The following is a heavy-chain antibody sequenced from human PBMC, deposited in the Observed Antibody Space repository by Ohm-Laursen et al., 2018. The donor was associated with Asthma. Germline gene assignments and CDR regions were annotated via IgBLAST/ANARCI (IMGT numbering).Heavy chain of an antibody. CDR3: ARGNLEGLL. CDR1: GFIFSDYG. CDR2: LSYDGHNK. Sequence: SLRLSCAASGFIFSDYGMHWVRQAPGKGLEWLAILSYDGHNKHYAESLRGRFFISGDDAQNTLYLQMNSLTVADTAVYYCARGNLEGLLWGQGTLVTVSS. D-gene: IGHD3-10*01. J-gene: IGHJ4*02. V-gene: IGHV3-30*03.